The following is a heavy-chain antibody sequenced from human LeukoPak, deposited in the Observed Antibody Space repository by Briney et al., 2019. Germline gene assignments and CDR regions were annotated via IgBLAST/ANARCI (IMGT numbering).Heavy chain of an antibody. J-gene: IGHJ4*02. CDR2: ISYDGSNK. CDR1: AFSFGICA. V-gene: IGHV3-30-3*01. Sequence: PGGSLRLSRAAVAFSFGICATESVRQAPGKGLEWVAVISYDGSNKYYADSVKGRFTISRDNSKNTLYLQMNSLRAEDTAVYYCARDRESATIRYFDYWGQGTLVTVSS. D-gene: IGHD5-24*01. CDR3: ARDRESATIRYFDY.